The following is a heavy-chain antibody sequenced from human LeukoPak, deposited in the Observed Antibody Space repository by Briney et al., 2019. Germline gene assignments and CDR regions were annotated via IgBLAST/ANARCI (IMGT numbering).Heavy chain of an antibody. V-gene: IGHV3-53*01. D-gene: IGHD6-13*01. CDR1: GFTVSRYY. CDR2: IYSDDST. Sequence: GGSLTLFCAASGFTVSRYYMRWVRHAPGKGVECVSDIYSDDSTYYADSVKGRFTISRDNSKNTVYLQIHTLRAEDTAVYYWARLIAASPYFYMDVGGKGTTVTVSS. CDR3: ARLIAASPYFYMDV. J-gene: IGHJ6*03.